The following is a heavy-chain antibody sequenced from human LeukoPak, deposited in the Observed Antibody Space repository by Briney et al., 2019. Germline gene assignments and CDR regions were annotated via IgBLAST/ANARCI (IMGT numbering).Heavy chain of an antibody. CDR2: ISYDGSNK. J-gene: IGHJ4*02. CDR3: ARDTHDYSNYVAFDY. CDR1: GFTFSSYA. V-gene: IGHV3-30-3*01. D-gene: IGHD4-11*01. Sequence: GRSLRLSCAASGFTFSSYAMHWVRQAPGKGLEWVAVISYDGSNKYYADSVKGRFTISRDNSKNTLYLQMNSLRAEDTAVYYCARDTHDYSNYVAFDYWGQGTLVTVSS.